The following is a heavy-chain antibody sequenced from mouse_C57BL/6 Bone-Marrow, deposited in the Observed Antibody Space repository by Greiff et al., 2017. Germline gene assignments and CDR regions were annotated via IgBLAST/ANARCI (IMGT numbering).Heavy chain of an antibody. D-gene: IGHD1-1*01. CDR1: GYTFTSYW. CDR2: VYPGSGST. Sequence: QVQLQQPGAELVKPGASVKMSCKASGYTFTSYWITWVKQRPGQGLEWIGDVYPGSGSTNYNEKFKSKATLTVDTSSGTAYMQLHSLTSEDAADDYCARREGKYYGSSPFAYWGKGTLVTVSA. CDR3: ARREGKYYGSSPFAY. J-gene: IGHJ3*01. V-gene: IGHV1-55*01.